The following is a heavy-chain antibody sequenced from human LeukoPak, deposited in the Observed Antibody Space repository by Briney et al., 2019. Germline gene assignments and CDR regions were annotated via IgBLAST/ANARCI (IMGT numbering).Heavy chain of an antibody. CDR1: GFTFSSYA. CDR2: ISASGGTT. Sequence: HPGGSLRLSCAASGFTFSSYAMSWVRQAPGKGLEWVSGISASGGTTYYADSVKGRFTISRDNSKNTLYLQMNSLRAEDTAVYYCAKGQSSSGLRNYFDYWGQGTLVTVSS. D-gene: IGHD3-22*01. J-gene: IGHJ4*02. CDR3: AKGQSSSGLRNYFDY. V-gene: IGHV3-23*01.